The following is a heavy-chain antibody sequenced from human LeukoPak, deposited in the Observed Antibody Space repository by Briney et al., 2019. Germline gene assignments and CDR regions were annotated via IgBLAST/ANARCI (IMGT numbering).Heavy chain of an antibody. CDR1: GFTFSSYG. J-gene: IGHJ4*02. D-gene: IGHD6-13*01. CDR2: ISGSGGST. V-gene: IGHV3-23*01. Sequence: GGSLRLSCAASGFTFSSYGMSWVRQAPGKGLEWVSAISGSGGSTYYADSVKGRFTISRDNSKNTLYLQMNSLRAEDTAVYYCAKEGMYSSSWGHFDYWGQGTLVTVSS. CDR3: AKEGMYSSSWGHFDY.